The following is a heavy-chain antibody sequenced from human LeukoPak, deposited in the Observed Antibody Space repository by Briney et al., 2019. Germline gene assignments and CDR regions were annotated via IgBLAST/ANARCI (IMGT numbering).Heavy chain of an antibody. V-gene: IGHV4-34*01. J-gene: IGHJ5*02. CDR1: GFTFSSYW. D-gene: IGHD3-9*01. CDR2: INHSGST. CDR3: ARGGRLRYFDWLRFDP. Sequence: GSLRLSCGASGFTFSSYWMPWVRQAPGKGLEWIGEINHSGSTNYNPSLKSRVTISVNTSKNQFSLKLSSVTAADTAVYYCARGGRLRYFDWLRFDPWGQGTLVTVSS.